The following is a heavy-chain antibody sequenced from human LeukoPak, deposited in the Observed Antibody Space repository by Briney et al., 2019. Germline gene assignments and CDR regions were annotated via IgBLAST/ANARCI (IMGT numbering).Heavy chain of an antibody. D-gene: IGHD6-19*01. Sequence: GGSLRLSCAASGFTFSSYGMHWVRQAPGKGLEWVAVILSDGSKEFYTDSVKGRFTISRDNSKNTLYLQMNSLRAEDTAVYYCVRDIAVAGTGPGDNAFDYWGQGTLVTVSS. CDR1: GFTFSSYG. CDR2: ILSDGSKE. J-gene: IGHJ4*02. CDR3: VRDIAVAGTGPGDNAFDY. V-gene: IGHV3-33*01.